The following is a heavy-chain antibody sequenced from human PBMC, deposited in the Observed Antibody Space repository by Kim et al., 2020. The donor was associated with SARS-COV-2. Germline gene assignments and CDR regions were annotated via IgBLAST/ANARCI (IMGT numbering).Heavy chain of an antibody. CDR2: ISSSSSYI. CDR3: ARDRGLRLGELSLYRYYYYGMDV. Sequence: GGSLRLSCAASGFTFSSYSMNWVRQAPGKGLEWVSSISSSSSYIYYADSVKGRFTISRDNAKNSLYLQMNSLRAEDTAVYYCARDRGLRLGELSLYRYYYYGMDVWGQGTTVTVSS. J-gene: IGHJ6*02. D-gene: IGHD3-16*02. V-gene: IGHV3-21*01. CDR1: GFTFSSYS.